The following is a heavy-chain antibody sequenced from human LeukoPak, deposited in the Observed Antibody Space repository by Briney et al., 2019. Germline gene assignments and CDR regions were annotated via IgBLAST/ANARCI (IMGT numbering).Heavy chain of an antibody. J-gene: IGHJ4*02. CDR1: GGSISSYY. CDR2: IYYSGST. V-gene: IGHV4-59*01. Sequence: PSETLSLTCTVSGGSISSYYWSWIRQPPGKGLEWIGYIYYSGSTNYNPSLKSRVTISVDTSKNQFSLKLSSVTAADTAVYYCARVGNSGYDWLDYWGQGTLVTVSS. D-gene: IGHD5-12*01. CDR3: ARVGNSGYDWLDY.